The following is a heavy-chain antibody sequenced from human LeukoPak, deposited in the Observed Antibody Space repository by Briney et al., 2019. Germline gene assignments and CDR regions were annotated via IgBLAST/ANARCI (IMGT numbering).Heavy chain of an antibody. CDR3: ARDSGTTGEVKFDP. D-gene: IGHD3-10*01. CDR2: IYTSGST. Sequence: SETLSLTFTVSGNSFGDYYWSWIRPPAGKGLEWIGRIYTSGSTTYNPSLKSRVTMSVDTSKSQFSLNLMSVTAADTAVYYCARDSGTTGEVKFDPWGQGTLVTVSS. V-gene: IGHV4-4*07. J-gene: IGHJ5*02. CDR1: GNSFGDYY.